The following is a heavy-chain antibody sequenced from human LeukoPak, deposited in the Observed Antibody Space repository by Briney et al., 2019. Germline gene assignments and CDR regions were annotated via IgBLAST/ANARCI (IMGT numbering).Heavy chain of an antibody. V-gene: IGHV5-51*01. CDR2: IYPGDSDT. Sequence: GESLKISCKGPGYSFTSYWIGWVRQMPGKGLEWMGIIYPGDSDTRYSPSFQGQVTISADKSISTAYLQWSSLKASDTAMYYCATITTYYDILTGYYTNWFDPWGQGTLVTVSS. CDR3: ATITTYYDILTGYYTNWFDP. D-gene: IGHD3-9*01. CDR1: GYSFTSYW. J-gene: IGHJ5*02.